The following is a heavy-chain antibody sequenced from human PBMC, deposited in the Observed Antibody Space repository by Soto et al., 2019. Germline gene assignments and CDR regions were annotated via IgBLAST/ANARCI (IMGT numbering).Heavy chain of an antibody. J-gene: IGHJ4*02. D-gene: IGHD1-26*01. CDR1: GYSISSSNR. CDR2: IYYSGTT. V-gene: IGHV4-28*01. Sequence: QVQLQESGPGLVKHSDTLSLTCAVSGYSISSSNRWGWIRQPPGKGLEWIGYIYYSGTTYYNPSLKSRVTMSVDTSKNQFSLKLTSVTAVDTAVYYCARREIQGPIDYWGQGTLVTVSS. CDR3: ARREIQGPIDY.